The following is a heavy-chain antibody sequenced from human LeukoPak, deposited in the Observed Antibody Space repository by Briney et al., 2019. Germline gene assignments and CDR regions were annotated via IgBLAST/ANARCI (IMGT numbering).Heavy chain of an antibody. J-gene: IGHJ4*02. CDR2: IYYSGST. V-gene: IGHV4-30-4*01. D-gene: IGHD4-17*01. CDR3: AREQNDYGDSDY. Sequence: SQTLSLTCTVSGGSISSGDYYWSWIRQPPGKGLEWIGYIYYSGSTYYNPSLKSRVAISVDTSKNQFSLKLSSVTAADTAVYYCAREQNDYGDSDYWGQGTLVTVSS. CDR1: GGSISSGDYY.